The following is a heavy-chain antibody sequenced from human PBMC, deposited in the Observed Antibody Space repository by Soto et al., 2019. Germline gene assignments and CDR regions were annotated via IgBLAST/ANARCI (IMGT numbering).Heavy chain of an antibody. V-gene: IGHV4-4*02. J-gene: IGHJ3*02. CDR1: GGSVSSSNW. Sequence: QVQLQESGPGLVKPSGTLSLTCAVSGGSVSSSNWWSWVRQSPGKGLEWMGEIYHSGSAHYNPSLKSRATIPLDKYKNQFSLRLTSVTAADTAVYYCARGPGVVVSADDAFDIWGPGTRVIVSS. D-gene: IGHD2-21*02. CDR2: IYHSGSA. CDR3: ARGPGVVVSADDAFDI.